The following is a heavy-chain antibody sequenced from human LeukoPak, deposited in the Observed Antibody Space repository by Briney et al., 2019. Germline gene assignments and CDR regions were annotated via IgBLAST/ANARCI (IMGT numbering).Heavy chain of an antibody. J-gene: IGHJ6*02. V-gene: IGHV3-30-3*01. D-gene: IGHD3-3*01. CDR1: GFTFSSYA. CDR3: ARDGDYDFWSGYFYYYYGMDV. CDR2: ISYDGSNK. Sequence: GRSLRLSCAASGFTFSSYAMHWVRQAPGKGLEWAAVISYDGSNKYYADSVKGRFTISRDNSKNTLYLQMNSLRAEDTAVYYCARDGDYDFWSGYFYYYYGMDVWGQGTTVTVSS.